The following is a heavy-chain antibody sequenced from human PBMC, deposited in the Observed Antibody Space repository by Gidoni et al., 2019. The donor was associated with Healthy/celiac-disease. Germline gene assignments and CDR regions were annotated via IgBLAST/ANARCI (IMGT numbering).Heavy chain of an antibody. CDR1: AYTFTGYY. D-gene: IGHD1-26*01. Sequence: QVQLVQSGAEVKKPGASVKVSCQASAYTFTGYYMHWVRQAPGQGLEWMGWINPNSDGTNYAQKFQGRVTMTRDTSISTAYMELSRLRSDDTAVYYCARDQEWELHYWGQGTLVTVSS. V-gene: IGHV1-2*02. J-gene: IGHJ4*02. CDR3: ARDQEWELHY. CDR2: INPNSDGT.